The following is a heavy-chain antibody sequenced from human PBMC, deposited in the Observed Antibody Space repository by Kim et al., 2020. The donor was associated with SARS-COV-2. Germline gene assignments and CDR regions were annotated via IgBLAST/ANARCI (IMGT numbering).Heavy chain of an antibody. CDR1: GYSFTSYW. V-gene: IGHV5-51*01. J-gene: IGHJ2*01. CDR3: ARQGEFSGWYSGYFDL. Sequence: GESLKIPCKGSGYSFTSYWIGWVRQMPGKGLEWMGIIYPGDSDTRYSPSFQGQVTISADKSISTAYLQWSSLKASDTAMYYCARQGEFSGWYSGYFDLWARGTLVTVSS. CDR2: IYPGDSDT. D-gene: IGHD6-19*01.